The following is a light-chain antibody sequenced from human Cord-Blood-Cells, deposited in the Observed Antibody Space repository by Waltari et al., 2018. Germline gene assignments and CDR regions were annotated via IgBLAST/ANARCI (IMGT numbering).Light chain of an antibody. Sequence: DIVMTQSPDSLAVSLGVRATINCKSSQSVLYSSNNKNYLAWYQQKPGQPPKLLIYWASTRESGVPDRFSGSGSGTDFTLTISSLQAEDVAVYYCQQYYSTPLTFGQGTRLEIK. V-gene: IGKV4-1*01. J-gene: IGKJ5*01. CDR2: WAS. CDR1: QSVLYSSNNKNY. CDR3: QQYYSTPLT.